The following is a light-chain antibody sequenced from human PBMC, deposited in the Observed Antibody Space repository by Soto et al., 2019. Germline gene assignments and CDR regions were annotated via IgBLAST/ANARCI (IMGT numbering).Light chain of an antibody. Sequence: VLTQSPGTLSLSPGERATLSCRASQSVSRYLVWYQQKPGQAPRLLIYGASSRASGIPDRFSGSGSGTDFTLTINRLGPEDYAVYYCQQFDTSPYTFGQGTKREIK. V-gene: IGKV3-20*01. J-gene: IGKJ2*01. CDR1: QSVSRY. CDR3: QQFDTSPYT. CDR2: GAS.